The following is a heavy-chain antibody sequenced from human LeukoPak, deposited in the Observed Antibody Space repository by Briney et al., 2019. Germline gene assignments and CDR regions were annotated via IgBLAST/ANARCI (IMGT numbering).Heavy chain of an antibody. D-gene: IGHD5-24*01. CDR3: ARSENYIPEDWFDP. CDR1: GGSISGGVYY. Sequence: SEALSLTCTVSGGSISGGVYYWSWIRQHPGKGLEWIGYIYHSGSAYYNPSLKSRVTISVDTSKNQFSLKLSSVTAADTAVYYCARSENYIPEDWFDPWGQGTLVTVSS. V-gene: IGHV4-31*03. J-gene: IGHJ5*02. CDR2: IYHSGSA.